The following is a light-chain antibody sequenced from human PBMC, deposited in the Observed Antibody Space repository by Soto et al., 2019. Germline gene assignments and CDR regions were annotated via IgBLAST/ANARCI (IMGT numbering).Light chain of an antibody. CDR3: QSYKDAPRT. J-gene: IGKJ1*01. V-gene: IGKV1-27*01. CDR1: QAIKNY. CDR2: GAS. Sequence: DIEMTQSPSSLSASIGDRVTITCRASQAIKNYLAWYQQRPGAVPRLLIYGASTLYSGVPSRFSGGGSGTDFTLTISGLQSEDVGHYFCQSYKDAPRTFGQGTRVEIK.